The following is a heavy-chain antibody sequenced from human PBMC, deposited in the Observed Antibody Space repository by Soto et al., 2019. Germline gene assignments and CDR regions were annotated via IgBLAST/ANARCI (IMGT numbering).Heavy chain of an antibody. CDR1: GCSFSNSE. V-gene: IGHV3-48*03. D-gene: IGHD2-21*01. CDR3: ARSGGDYRPFDS. Sequence: PGGSMRLSCAASGCSFSNSEMSWIRQAPGKGLEWVAHMTGSGSAIYYADSVKGRFTISRDNAKNSLYLHLNSLRAEDTALYYCARSGGDYRPFDSWGPGTLVTVSS. J-gene: IGHJ4*02. CDR2: MTGSGSAI.